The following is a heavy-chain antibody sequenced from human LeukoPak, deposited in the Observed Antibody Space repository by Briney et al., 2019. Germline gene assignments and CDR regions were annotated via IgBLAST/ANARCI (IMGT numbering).Heavy chain of an antibody. CDR1: GFTLSSNW. CDR3: ARGNGFIIDY. J-gene: IGHJ4*02. V-gene: IGHV3-7*01. Sequence: QTGGSLRLSCAASGFTLSSNWMNWVRQAPGKGLEWVAIIKQDGSEKYYVDSVKGRFTISRDNAKNSLYLQMNSLRAEDTAVYYCARGNGFIIDYWGQGTLVTVSS. D-gene: IGHD2-8*01. CDR2: IKQDGSEK.